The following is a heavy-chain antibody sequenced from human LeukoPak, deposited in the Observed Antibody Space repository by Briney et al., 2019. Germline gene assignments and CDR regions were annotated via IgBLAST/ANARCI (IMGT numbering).Heavy chain of an antibody. CDR1: GYSISSGYY. Sequence: SETLSLTCAVSGYSISSGYYWGWIRQPPGKGLEWFGSIYHSGSTYYNPSLKSRVTISVDTSKNQFSLKLSSVTAADTAVYYCARQGCSSTSCHFDIWGQGTMVTVSS. V-gene: IGHV4-38-2*01. CDR2: IYHSGST. D-gene: IGHD2-2*01. J-gene: IGHJ3*02. CDR3: ARQGCSSTSCHFDI.